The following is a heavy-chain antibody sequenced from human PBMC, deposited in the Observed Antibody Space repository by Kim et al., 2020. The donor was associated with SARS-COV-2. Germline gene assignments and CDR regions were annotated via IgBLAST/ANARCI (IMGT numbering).Heavy chain of an antibody. V-gene: IGHV1-24*01. CDR1: GYIVSQLS. D-gene: IGHD3-9*01. J-gene: IGHJ4*02. Sequence: ASVKVSCKVDGYIVSQLSIHWVRQSPEKGLEWMGGFDAANGRPVSAQKFQGRLTLTEDTSTETSYMDLSSLEFEDTALYYCVTDIRLDILTGYYRFGKWGTGTQITVSS. CDR3: VTDIRLDILTGYYRFGK. CDR2: FDAANGRP.